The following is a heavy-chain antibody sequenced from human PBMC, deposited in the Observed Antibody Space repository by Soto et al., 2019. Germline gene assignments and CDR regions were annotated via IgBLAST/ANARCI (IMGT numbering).Heavy chain of an antibody. CDR1: VGSISIEANF. CDR3: ARGSFSTSSSWFDP. CDR2: ISYTGRT. V-gene: IGHV4-31*03. J-gene: IGHJ5*02. Sequence: PSETLSVTCTFSVGSISIEANFWSWIRQLPGRGLEWIGYISYTGRTYYTPSLNSRLTISLDTSKNLFSLRLSAVTAADTAVYFRARGSFSTSSSWFDPWGQGTMVTVSS. D-gene: IGHD6-6*01.